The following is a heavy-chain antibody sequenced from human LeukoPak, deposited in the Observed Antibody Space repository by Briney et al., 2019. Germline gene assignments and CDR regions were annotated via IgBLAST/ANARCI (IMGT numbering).Heavy chain of an antibody. CDR2: MNPNSGNT. CDR1: GYTFTSYD. D-gene: IGHD2-2*01. V-gene: IGHV1-8*01. CDR3: ARVPRHCSSTSCLSWWWGYYYYCGMDV. Sequence: GASVKVSCKASGYTFTSYDINWVRQATGQGLEWMGWMNPNSGNTGYAQKFQGRVTMTRNTSISTAYMELSSLRSEDTAVYYCARVPRHCSSTSCLSWWWGYYYYCGMDVWGQGTTVTVSS. J-gene: IGHJ6*02.